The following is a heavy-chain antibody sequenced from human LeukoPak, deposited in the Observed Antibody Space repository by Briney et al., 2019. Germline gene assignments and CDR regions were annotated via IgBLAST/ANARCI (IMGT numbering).Heavy chain of an antibody. Sequence: PSETLSLTCTVSGGSISSYYWSWIRQPAGKGLEWIGRIYTSGSTNYNPSLKSRVTISVDTSKNQFSLKLSSVTAADTAVYYCARDGPGYCSGGSCPYFDYWGQGTLVTVSS. CDR2: IYTSGST. J-gene: IGHJ4*02. D-gene: IGHD2-15*01. CDR3: ARDGPGYCSGGSCPYFDY. CDR1: GGSISSYY. V-gene: IGHV4-4*07.